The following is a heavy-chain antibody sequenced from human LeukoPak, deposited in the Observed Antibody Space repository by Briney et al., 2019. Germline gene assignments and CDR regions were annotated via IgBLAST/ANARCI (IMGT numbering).Heavy chain of an antibody. Sequence: PGGSLRLSCAASGFTFSNAWMSWVRQAPGKGLEWVGRIKSKTDGGTTDYAAPVKGRFTISRDDSKNTLHLQMNSLKTEDTAVYYCTTEGVSKGAFDIWGQGTMVTVSS. J-gene: IGHJ3*02. CDR2: IKSKTDGGTT. CDR3: TTEGVSKGAFDI. V-gene: IGHV3-15*01. CDR1: GFTFSNAW.